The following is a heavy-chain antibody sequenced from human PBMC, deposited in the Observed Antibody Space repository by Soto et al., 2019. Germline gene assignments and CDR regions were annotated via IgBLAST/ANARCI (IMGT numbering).Heavy chain of an antibody. V-gene: IGHV1-18*01. D-gene: IGHD3-9*01. Sequence: QVQLVQSGAEVKKPGASVKVSCRASGYTFTNYGISWVRQAPGQGLEWMGWINANNANTSYAQTLQGRVTMTTDTTTSTAYMELRSLRSDDTAVFYCARDTMTGYLQFDYWGQGTLVTVSS. CDR2: INANNANT. CDR1: GYTFTNYG. J-gene: IGHJ4*02. CDR3: ARDTMTGYLQFDY.